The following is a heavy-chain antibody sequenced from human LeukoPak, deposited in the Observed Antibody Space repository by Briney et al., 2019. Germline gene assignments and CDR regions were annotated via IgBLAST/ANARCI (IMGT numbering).Heavy chain of an antibody. V-gene: IGHV3-21*04. J-gene: IGHJ3*02. CDR3: AKYLAEMATIMVAFDI. D-gene: IGHD5-24*01. CDR1: GFTFSSYS. Sequence: PGGSLRLSCAASGFTFSSYSMNWVRQAPGKGLEWVSSISSSSSYIYYADSVKGRFTISRDNSKNTLYLQMNSLRAEDTAVYYCAKYLAEMATIMVAFDIWGQGTMVTVSS. CDR2: ISSSSSYI.